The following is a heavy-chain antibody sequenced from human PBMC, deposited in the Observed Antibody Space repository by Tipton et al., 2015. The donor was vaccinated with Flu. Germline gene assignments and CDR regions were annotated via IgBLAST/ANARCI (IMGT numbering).Heavy chain of an antibody. V-gene: IGHV4-4*07. CDR1: GDSMSSYY. J-gene: IGHJ4*02. CDR3: ASGSGDFDH. Sequence: TLSLTCSVSGDSMSSYYWTWVRQPAGKGLECLGRIYSSGNTYYSPSFKSRLTMSIDTSKKQFSLNLSCVTAADSAVYYCASGSGDFDHWGQGTLVTVSA. D-gene: IGHD3-10*01. CDR2: IYSSGNT.